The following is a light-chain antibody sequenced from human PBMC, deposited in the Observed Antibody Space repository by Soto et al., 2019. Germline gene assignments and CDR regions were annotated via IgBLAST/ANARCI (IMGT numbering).Light chain of an antibody. Sequence: DIQMTPSPSTLSASVGDRVTITCRASQTIGTYVNWYRQTSGAAPELLIYDASTLQSGVPSRFRGGASGTDFTLTISGLQLDDFATYYCQQSYNTPLTFGQGTKVDIK. V-gene: IGKV1-39*01. CDR3: QQSYNTPLT. CDR1: QTIGTY. CDR2: DAS. J-gene: IGKJ1*01.